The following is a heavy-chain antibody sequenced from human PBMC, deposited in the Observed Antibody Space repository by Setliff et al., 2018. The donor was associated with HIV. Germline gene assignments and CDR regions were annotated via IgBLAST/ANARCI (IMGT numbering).Heavy chain of an antibody. CDR3: ARPDPVESDALDI. V-gene: IGHV4-31*02. J-gene: IGHJ3*02. Sequence: PSETLSLTCTVSGGLITSGRYCWTWIRQLPGKGLEWIGCISYTGTGSYNPSLKGRVLISRDTSKNQFVLEVSPVTAADTAVYFCARPDPVESDALDIWGQGTVVTVSS. CDR2: ISYTGTG. CDR1: GGLITSGRYC.